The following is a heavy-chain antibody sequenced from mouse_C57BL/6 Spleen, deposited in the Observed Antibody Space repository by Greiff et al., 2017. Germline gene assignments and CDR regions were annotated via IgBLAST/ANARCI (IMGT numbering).Heavy chain of an antibody. J-gene: IGHJ1*03. Sequence: VQLQQSGPGLVKPSQSLSLTCSVTGYSITSGYYWNWIRQFPGNKLEWMGYISYDGSNNYNPSLKNRISITRDTSKNQFFLKLNSVTTEDTATYYCARVPYDYDRSSFDVWGTGTTVTVSS. CDR1: GYSITSGYY. CDR3: ARVPYDYDRSSFDV. CDR2: ISYDGSN. D-gene: IGHD2-4*01. V-gene: IGHV3-6*01.